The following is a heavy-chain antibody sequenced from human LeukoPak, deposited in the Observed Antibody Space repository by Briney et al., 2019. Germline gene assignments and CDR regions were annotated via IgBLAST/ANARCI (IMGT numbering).Heavy chain of an antibody. CDR3: ARGGYYDNNRIDS. CDR2: ISPSGGST. CDR1: GYTFTSYY. Sequence: ASVKVSCKASGYTFTSYYVHWVRQAPGQGLEWMGIISPSGGSTGYAQKFQGRVTMTRDTSTSTVHMELSSLRPEDTAMYYCARGGYYDNNRIDSWGQGTLVTVSS. J-gene: IGHJ4*02. V-gene: IGHV1-46*01. D-gene: IGHD3-16*01.